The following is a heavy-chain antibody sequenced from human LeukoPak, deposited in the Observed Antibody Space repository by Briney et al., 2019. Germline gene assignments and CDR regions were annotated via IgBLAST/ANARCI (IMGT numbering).Heavy chain of an antibody. V-gene: IGHV3-74*01. J-gene: IGHJ6*03. Sequence: PGGSLRLSCAASGFTFSNYWMHWVRQAPGKGLVWVSRINSDGRSTNYADSVKGRFTISRDNAKNTLYLQMNSLRAEDTAVYYCAKGAAAGNYYYYYMDVWGKGTTVTVSS. CDR2: INSDGRST. CDR1: GFTFSNYW. D-gene: IGHD6-13*01. CDR3: AKGAAAGNYYYYYMDV.